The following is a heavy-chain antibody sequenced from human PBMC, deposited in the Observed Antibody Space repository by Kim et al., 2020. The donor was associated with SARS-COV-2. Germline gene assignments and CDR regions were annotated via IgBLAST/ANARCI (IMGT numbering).Heavy chain of an antibody. CDR3: TRGVRI. D-gene: IGHD3-16*01. Sequence: SETLSLTCTVSGGSISSGNYNWNWIRQPPGQGLEWIGYIYYSGSTSYNPSLKSRITISVDSSKNQFSLKLSSVTAADTAVYYCTRGVRIWGQGTLVTVPS. J-gene: IGHJ4*02. V-gene: IGHV4-30-4*01. CDR2: IYYSGST. CDR1: GGSISSGNYN.